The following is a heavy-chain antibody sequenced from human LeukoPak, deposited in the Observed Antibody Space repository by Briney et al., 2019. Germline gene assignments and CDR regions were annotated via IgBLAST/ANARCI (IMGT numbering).Heavy chain of an antibody. D-gene: IGHD3-22*01. CDR1: GFTFSTYA. V-gene: IGHV3-23*01. Sequence: PGGSLRLSCAASGFTFSTYAMSWVRQAPGKGLEWVSGISGSGGSTYYADSVKGRFTISRDNSKNTLYLQMNSLRAEDTAVYYCARDSRQDYYDSSGYLWFAFDIWGQGTMVTVSS. CDR3: ARDSRQDYYDSSGYLWFAFDI. J-gene: IGHJ3*02. CDR2: ISGSGGST.